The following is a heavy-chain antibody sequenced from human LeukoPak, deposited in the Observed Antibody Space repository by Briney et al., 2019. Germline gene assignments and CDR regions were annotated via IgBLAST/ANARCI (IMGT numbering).Heavy chain of an antibody. CDR2: INHSGST. CDR3: ARALSMVRGVPTDY. CDR1: GGSFSGYY. V-gene: IGHV4-34*01. D-gene: IGHD3-10*01. J-gene: IGHJ4*02. Sequence: SETLSLTCAVYGGSFSGYYWSWIRQPPGKGLEWIGEINHSGSTNYSPSLKSRVTISVDTSKNQFSLKLSSVTAADTAVYYCARALSMVRGVPTDYWGQGTLVTVSS.